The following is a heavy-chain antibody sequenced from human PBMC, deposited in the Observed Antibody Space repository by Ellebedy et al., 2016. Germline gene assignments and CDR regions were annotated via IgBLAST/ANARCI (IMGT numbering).Heavy chain of an antibody. Sequence: GGSLRLSRAASGFTFSSYSMNWVRQAPGKGLEWVSSISSSSSYIYYADSVKGRFTISRDNAKNSLYLQMNSLRAEDTAVYYCAREAGATGASGWGQGTLVTVSS. D-gene: IGHD1-26*01. V-gene: IGHV3-21*01. CDR2: ISSSSSYI. CDR3: AREAGATGASG. J-gene: IGHJ4*02. CDR1: GFTFSSYS.